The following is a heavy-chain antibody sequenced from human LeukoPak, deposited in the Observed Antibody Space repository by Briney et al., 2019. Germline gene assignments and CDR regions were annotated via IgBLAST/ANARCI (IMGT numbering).Heavy chain of an antibody. J-gene: IGHJ4*02. Sequence: ASVKVSCKASGYTFTSYDINWVRQATGPGLEWMGWMNTNSGNTGYAQKFQGRVTMTRNTSIITAYMERSSLRSEDMAVYYCGRTVIVGATSDYWGQGTLVTVSS. D-gene: IGHD1-26*01. CDR3: GRTVIVGATSDY. CDR2: MNTNSGNT. CDR1: GYTFTSYD. V-gene: IGHV1-8*01.